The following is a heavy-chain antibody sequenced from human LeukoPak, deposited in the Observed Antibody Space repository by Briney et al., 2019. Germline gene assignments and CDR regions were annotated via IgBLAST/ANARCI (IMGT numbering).Heavy chain of an antibody. J-gene: IGHJ5*02. CDR3: ARTQQWLATGGWYWFDP. D-gene: IGHD6-19*01. V-gene: IGHV3-64*01. CDR2: ISNNGGST. Sequence: GGSLRLSCAASGFTFSDYGMHWVRQAPGKGLEYVSSISNNGGSTYYGSSVKGRFTISRDNSKNTLYLQMGSLTAEDMGVYYCARTQQWLATGGWYWFDPWGQGTLVTVSS. CDR1: GFTFSDYG.